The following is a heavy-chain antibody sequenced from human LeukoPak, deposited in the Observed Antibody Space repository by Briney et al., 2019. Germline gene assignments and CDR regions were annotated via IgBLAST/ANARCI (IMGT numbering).Heavy chain of an antibody. CDR3: ASGSYSNLDY. J-gene: IGHJ4*02. V-gene: IGHV4-34*01. D-gene: IGHD4-11*01. Sequence: SETLSLTCAVYGGSFSGYYWSWIRQPPGKGMEWIGEIDHSGSTNYNPSLKSRATISVDTSKNQFSLKLSSVTAADTAVYYCASGSYSNLDYWGQGTLVTVSS. CDR1: GGSFSGYY. CDR2: IDHSGST.